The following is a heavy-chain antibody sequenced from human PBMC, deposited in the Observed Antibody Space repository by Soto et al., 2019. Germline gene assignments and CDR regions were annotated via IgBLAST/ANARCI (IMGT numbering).Heavy chain of an antibody. J-gene: IGHJ6*02. V-gene: IGHV3-30-3*01. D-gene: IGHD5-18*01. CDR3: AREGGDTAMVTGYYYYGMDV. CDR1: GFTFSSYA. CDR2: ISYDGSNK. Sequence: QPGGSLRLSCAASGFTFSSYAMHWVRQAPGKGLEWVAVISYDGSNKYYADSVKGRFTISRDNSKNTLYLQMNSLRAEDTAVYYCAREGGDTAMVTGYYYYGMDVWGQGTTVTVSS.